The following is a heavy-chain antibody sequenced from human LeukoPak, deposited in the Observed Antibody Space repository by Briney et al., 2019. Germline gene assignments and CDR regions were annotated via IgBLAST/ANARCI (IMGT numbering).Heavy chain of an antibody. V-gene: IGHV3-23*01. Sequence: GGSLTLSCAASAFTFTSFAMTWVRQAPGKGLEWVSTIGGSGGGTFYADSVKGRFTISRDNSKNTLYLQMNSLRVDDTAVYYCAKGSSSGWCKFDYWGQGTLVTVSS. CDR2: IGGSGGGT. CDR3: AKGSSSGWCKFDY. CDR1: AFTFTSFA. D-gene: IGHD6-19*01. J-gene: IGHJ4*02.